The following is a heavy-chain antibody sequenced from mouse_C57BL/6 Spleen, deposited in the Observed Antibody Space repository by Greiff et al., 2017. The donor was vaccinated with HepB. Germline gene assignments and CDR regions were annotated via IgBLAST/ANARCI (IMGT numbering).Heavy chain of an antibody. Sequence: EVKLQESGPGLVKPSQSLSLTCSVTGYSITSGYYWNWIRQFPGNKLEWMGYISYDGSNNYNPSLKNRISITRDTSKNQFFLKLNSVTTEDTATYYCARLPYYGSSYGYFDYWGQGTTLTVSS. J-gene: IGHJ2*01. CDR2: ISYDGSN. V-gene: IGHV3-6*01. CDR3: ARLPYYGSSYGYFDY. CDR1: GYSITSGYY. D-gene: IGHD1-1*01.